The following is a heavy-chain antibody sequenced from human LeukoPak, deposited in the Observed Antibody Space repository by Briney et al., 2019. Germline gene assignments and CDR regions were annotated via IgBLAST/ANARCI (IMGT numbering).Heavy chain of an antibody. Sequence: GGSLRLSCAASGFTFSSYWMHWVRQAPGKGLVWVSRINRDGSSTSYADSVRGRFSISRDNSKNTLYLQMNSLIAEDTAVYYCAKDGPYSSSWTGWFDPWGQGTLVTVSS. D-gene: IGHD6-13*01. V-gene: IGHV3-74*01. CDR1: GFTFSSYW. CDR2: INRDGSST. CDR3: AKDGPYSSSWTGWFDP. J-gene: IGHJ5*02.